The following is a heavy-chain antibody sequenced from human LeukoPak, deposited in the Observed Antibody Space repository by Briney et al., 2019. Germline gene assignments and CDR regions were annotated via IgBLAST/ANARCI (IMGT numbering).Heavy chain of an antibody. J-gene: IGHJ6*03. D-gene: IGHD3-3*01. V-gene: IGHV4-59*11. CDR2: IHYSGST. CDR1: GDSTSSHY. CDR3: AREWSHFWYMDV. Sequence: SETLSLTCAVSGDSTSSHYWSWIRQSPGKGLEWLGFIHYSGSTDYNPSLRSRVSISIDTSKNQFTLNLSSVTAADSAIYYCAREWSHFWYMDVWGKGTTVTVS.